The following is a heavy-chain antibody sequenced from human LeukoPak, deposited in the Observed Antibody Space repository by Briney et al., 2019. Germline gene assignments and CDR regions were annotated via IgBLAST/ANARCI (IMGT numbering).Heavy chain of an antibody. J-gene: IGHJ3*02. CDR1: GYTFTSYD. Sequence: ASVKVSCKASGYTFTSYDINWVRQATGQGLEWMGIINPSGGSTSYAQKLQGRVTMTRDMSTSTVYMELSSLRPEDKAVYYCERDPTHYYDSSGYYLPYAFDIWGQGTMVTVSS. CDR3: ERDPTHYYDSSGYYLPYAFDI. D-gene: IGHD3-22*01. V-gene: IGHV1-46*01. CDR2: INPSGGST.